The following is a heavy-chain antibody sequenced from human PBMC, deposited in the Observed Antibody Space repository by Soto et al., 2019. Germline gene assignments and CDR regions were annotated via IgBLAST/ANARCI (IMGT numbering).Heavy chain of an antibody. CDR3: ARLSRGSGSQSPNWVDP. CDR1: GGSISTSSYH. Sequence: QLQLQESGPGLVKPSETLSLTCTVSGGSISTSSYHWGWIRQPAGKGLEWIGSSHYIGSTYYNPSLKSRVTISVDAAKNQFALKLNSVTAADTAVYYCARLSRGSGSQSPNWVDPWGQGTLVTVSS. V-gene: IGHV4-39*01. D-gene: IGHD3-10*01. J-gene: IGHJ5*02. CDR2: SHYIGST.